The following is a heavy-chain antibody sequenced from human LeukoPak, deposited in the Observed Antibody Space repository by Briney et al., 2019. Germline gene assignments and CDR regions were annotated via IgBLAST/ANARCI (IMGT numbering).Heavy chain of an antibody. V-gene: IGHV4-59*01. J-gene: IGHJ4*02. Sequence: SETQSLTCTVSGGSISSYYWSWIRQPPGKGLEWIGYIYYSGSTNYNPSLKSRVTISVDTSKNQFSLKLSSVTAADTAVYYCARGRPGSSVTYFDYWGQGTLVTVSS. D-gene: IGHD1-26*01. CDR2: IYYSGST. CDR1: GGSISSYY. CDR3: ARGRPGSSVTYFDY.